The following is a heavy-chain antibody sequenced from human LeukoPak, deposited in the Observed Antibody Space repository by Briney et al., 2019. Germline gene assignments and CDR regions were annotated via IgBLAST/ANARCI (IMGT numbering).Heavy chain of an antibody. Sequence: GGSLRLSCAASGFTFSSYGMHWVRQAPGKGLEWVANIKQDGSQKEYVDSVKGRFTISRDNAKDSLYLQMNSLRAEDTAVYYCAREGDGGFDQWGQGTLVTVSS. D-gene: IGHD2-21*02. V-gene: IGHV3-7*01. CDR1: GFTFSSYG. J-gene: IGHJ4*02. CDR3: AREGDGGFDQ. CDR2: IKQDGSQK.